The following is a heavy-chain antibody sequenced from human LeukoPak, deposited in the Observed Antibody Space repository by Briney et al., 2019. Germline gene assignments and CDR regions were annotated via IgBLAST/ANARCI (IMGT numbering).Heavy chain of an antibody. V-gene: IGHV4-59*01. Sequence: PSETLSLTCTVSGGSISSYYWSWIRQPPGKGLEWIGYIYYSGSTNYNPSLKSRVTISVDTSKNQFSLKLSSVTAADTAVYYCARDSPEYCSGGSCYDSFAAFDIWGQGTMVTVSS. D-gene: IGHD2-15*01. CDR1: GGSISSYY. CDR2: IYYSGST. CDR3: ARDSPEYCSGGSCYDSFAAFDI. J-gene: IGHJ3*02.